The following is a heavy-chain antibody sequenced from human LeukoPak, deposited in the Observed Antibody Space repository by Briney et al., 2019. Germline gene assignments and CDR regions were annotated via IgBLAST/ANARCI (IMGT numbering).Heavy chain of an antibody. V-gene: IGHV3-7*01. CDR3: ARAPGAYAFYFDY. CDR1: GFTFSNYW. CDR2: IKEDGNDK. D-gene: IGHD5-12*01. J-gene: IGHJ4*02. Sequence: GGSLRLSCAVSGFTFSNYWMSWVRQAPGKGLEWVANIKEDGNDKYYVDSVRGRFTISRDNAKNSLYLQMDSLRAEDTAVYYCARAPGAYAFYFDYWGQGTLLTVSS.